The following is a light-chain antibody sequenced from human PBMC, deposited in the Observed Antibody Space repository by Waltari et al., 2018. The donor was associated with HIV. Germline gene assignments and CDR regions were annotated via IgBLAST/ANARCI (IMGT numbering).Light chain of an antibody. J-gene: IGLJ3*02. Sequence: QSALTQPHSVSGSPGQSVTISCTGTSSDVGGYNYVSWSQQHPGKAPKLMIYDVNNRPSGFPVRFSVSKSGNAASLSISVLQAEDEAEYYCYSYAGSYTHWVFGGGTKLTVL. CDR2: DVN. CDR3: YSYAGSYTHWV. V-gene: IGLV2-11*01. CDR1: SSDVGGYNY.